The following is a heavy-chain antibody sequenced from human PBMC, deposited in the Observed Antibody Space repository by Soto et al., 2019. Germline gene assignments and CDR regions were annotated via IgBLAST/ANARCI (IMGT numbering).Heavy chain of an antibody. CDR3: AREDDFDAFDI. CDR1: GGSISSGGCY. Sequence: SETLSLTCTVSGGSISSGGCYWSWIRQHPGKGLEWIGYIYYSGSTYYNPSLKSRVTISVDTSKNQFPLKLSSVTAADTAVYYCAREDDFDAFDIWGQGTMVTVSS. D-gene: IGHD2-21*02. CDR2: IYYSGST. J-gene: IGHJ3*02. V-gene: IGHV4-31*03.